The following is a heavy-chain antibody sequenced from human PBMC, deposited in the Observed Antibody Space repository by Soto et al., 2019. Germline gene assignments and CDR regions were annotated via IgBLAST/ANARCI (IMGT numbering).Heavy chain of an antibody. V-gene: IGHV1-24*01. Sequence: ASVKVSFKVSGYTLTELSMHWVRQAPGKGLEWMGGFDPEDGETIYAQKFQGRVTMTEDTSTDTAYMELSSLRSEDTAVYYCATLLYDSSGYYAGLFEYWGQGTLVTVSS. CDR2: FDPEDGET. CDR1: GYTLTELS. J-gene: IGHJ4*02. CDR3: ATLLYDSSGYYAGLFEY. D-gene: IGHD3-22*01.